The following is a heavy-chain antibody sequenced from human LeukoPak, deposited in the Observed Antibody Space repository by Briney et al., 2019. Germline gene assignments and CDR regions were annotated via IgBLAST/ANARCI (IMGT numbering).Heavy chain of an antibody. J-gene: IGHJ3*01. CDR2: IIPMFGTA. CDR1: GGSLSIYT. CDR3: ATESDGGAFDV. Sequence: SVKVSCKISGGSLSIYTLSWVRQAPGQGLEWMGGIIPMFGTANYAQKFQGRVNITADESTSTAFMELSSLTSEDTTIYYCATESDGGAFDVWGQGTMDSVSS. V-gene: IGHV1-69*01. D-gene: IGHD3-10*01.